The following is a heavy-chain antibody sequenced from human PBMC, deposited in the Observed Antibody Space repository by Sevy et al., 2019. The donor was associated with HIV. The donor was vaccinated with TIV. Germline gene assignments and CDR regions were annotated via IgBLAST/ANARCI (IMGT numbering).Heavy chain of an antibody. Sequence: GGSLRLSCAASGFTLRGHYMAWVRQAPGKGLEWVANIRQDARETYYVDFLKGRFTISRDNAKNAVFLQMNNLRVEDTAVYYCARESRQKGGVDDAPDFWGQGTMVTVSS. CDR2: IRQDARET. V-gene: IGHV3-7*01. CDR3: ARESRQKGGVDDAPDF. D-gene: IGHD3-3*01. CDR1: GFTLRGHY. J-gene: IGHJ3*01.